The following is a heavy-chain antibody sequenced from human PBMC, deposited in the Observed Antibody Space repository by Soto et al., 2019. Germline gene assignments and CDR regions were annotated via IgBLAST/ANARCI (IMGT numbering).Heavy chain of an antibody. J-gene: IGHJ4*02. V-gene: IGHV3-23*01. CDR1: GFTFSTCA. CDR3: AKGHPGGSCYSGLDC. Sequence: GGSLRLSCAASGFTFSTCAMTWVRQAPGKGLEWVLCISGSGDTTYYADSVEGRFTISRDTSKNTVYLQMNSLRADDTAVYYCAKGHPGGSCYSGLDCWGQGTLVTVSS. D-gene: IGHD2-15*01. CDR2: ISGSGDTT.